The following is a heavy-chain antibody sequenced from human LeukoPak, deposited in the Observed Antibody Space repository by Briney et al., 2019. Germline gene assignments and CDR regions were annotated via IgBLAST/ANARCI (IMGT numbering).Heavy chain of an antibody. Sequence: ASVKVSCKASGYSFSDHYIHWVRQAPGQGLEWMGWMNPNSGNTGYAQKFQGRVPMTRNTSISTAYMELSSLRSEDTAVYYCARGLRKSGGITIFGVVIPNYYYYYMDVWGKGTTVTVSS. CDR3: ARGLRKSGGITIFGVVIPNYYYYYMDV. CDR1: GYSFSDHY. J-gene: IGHJ6*03. D-gene: IGHD3-3*01. CDR2: MNPNSGNT. V-gene: IGHV1-8*02.